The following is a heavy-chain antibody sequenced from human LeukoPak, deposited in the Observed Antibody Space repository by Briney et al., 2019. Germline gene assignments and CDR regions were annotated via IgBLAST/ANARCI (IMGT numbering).Heavy chain of an antibody. CDR3: ARVFGGHEIGF. CDR1: GYTFTTYD. J-gene: IGHJ4*02. Sequence: ASVKVSCKAPGYTFTTYDINWVRQATGQGLEWMGWMNPKSGNTAYAQKFQGRVTMTRNTSIDTAYLEMSSLRSEDTAMYYCARVFGGHEIGFWGQGTQVTVSS. V-gene: IGHV1-8*01. CDR2: MNPKSGNT. D-gene: IGHD5-12*01.